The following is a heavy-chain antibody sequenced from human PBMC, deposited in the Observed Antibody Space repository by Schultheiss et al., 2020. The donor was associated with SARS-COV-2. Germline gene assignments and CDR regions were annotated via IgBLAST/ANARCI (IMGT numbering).Heavy chain of an antibody. D-gene: IGHD3-9*01. CDR3: AREYYDILTGSEGGGMDV. Sequence: SETLSLTCSVSGGSISSGDYYWSWIRQHPGKGLEWIGYIYYSGSTYYNPSLKSRVTISVDTSKNQFSLKLSSVTAADTAVYYCAREYYDILTGSEGGGMDVWGQGTTVTVSS. J-gene: IGHJ6*02. V-gene: IGHV4-31*03. CDR1: GGSISSGDYY. CDR2: IYYSGST.